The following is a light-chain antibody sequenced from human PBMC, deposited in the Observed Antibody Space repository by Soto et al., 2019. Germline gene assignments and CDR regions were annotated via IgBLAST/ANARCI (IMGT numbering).Light chain of an antibody. J-gene: IGKJ1*01. V-gene: IGKV3-20*01. CDR3: QQYGTSPWT. Sequence: EIVMTQSPATLSVSPWERATLSCRASQSVSSTYLAWYQQNPGQAPRLLIYGASSRATGIPDRFSGSGSGTDFTLTISRLEPEDFAVYYCQQYGTSPWTFGQGTKVDI. CDR2: GAS. CDR1: QSVSSTY.